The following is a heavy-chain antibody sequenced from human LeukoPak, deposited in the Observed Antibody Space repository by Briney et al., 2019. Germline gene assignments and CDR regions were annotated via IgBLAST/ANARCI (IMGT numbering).Heavy chain of an antibody. CDR2: IYSGGST. J-gene: IGHJ4*02. CDR3: ARVPVRLWLKGEKDY. CDR1: GFTVSSNY. V-gene: IGHV3-66*01. D-gene: IGHD5-18*01. Sequence: GGSLRLSCAASGFTVSSNYMSWVRQAPGKGLEWVSVIYSGGSTYYADSVKGRFTISRDNSKNTLYLQMNSLRAEDTAVYYCARVPVRLWLKGEKDYWGQGTLVTVSS.